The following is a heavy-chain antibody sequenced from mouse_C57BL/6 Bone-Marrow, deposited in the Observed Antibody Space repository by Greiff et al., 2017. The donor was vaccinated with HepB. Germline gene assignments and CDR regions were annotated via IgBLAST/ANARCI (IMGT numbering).Heavy chain of an antibody. V-gene: IGHV3-6*01. J-gene: IGHJ3*01. Sequence: EVQLQESGPGLVKPSQSLSLTCSVTGYSITSCYYWNWIRQFPGNKLEWMGYISYDGSNNYNPSLKNRISITPDTSKNQFFLKLNSVTTEDTATYYCARGAYFLAWFAYWGQGTRVTVSA. D-gene: IGHD2-10*01. CDR3: ARGAYFLAWFAY. CDR1: GYSITSCYY. CDR2: ISYDGSN.